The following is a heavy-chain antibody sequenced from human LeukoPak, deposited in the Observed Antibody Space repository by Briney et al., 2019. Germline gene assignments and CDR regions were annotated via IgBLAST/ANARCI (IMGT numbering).Heavy chain of an antibody. CDR1: GYTFTSYY. Sequence: ASVKVSCKASGYTFTSYYMHWVRQAPGQGLEWMGIINPSGGSTSYAQKFQGRVTMTRDTSTSTAYMELSSLRSEDTAVYYCARGGIAVAGTGFFHKLDYWGQGTLVTVSS. CDR3: ARGGIAVAGTGFFHKLDY. V-gene: IGHV1-46*01. CDR2: INPSGGST. D-gene: IGHD6-19*01. J-gene: IGHJ4*02.